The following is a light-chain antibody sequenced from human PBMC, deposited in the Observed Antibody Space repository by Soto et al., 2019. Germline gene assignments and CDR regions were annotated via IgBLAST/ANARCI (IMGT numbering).Light chain of an antibody. J-gene: IGKJ1*01. CDR3: QQHYSTPPT. V-gene: IGKV4-1*01. CDR1: QSVLYSSNNKNY. Sequence: DIVMTQSPDSLAVSLGERATINCKSSQSVLYSSNNKNYLAWYQQKPGQPPKLLIYWASTRESGVPDRFSGSGSGTDFTLTISSLQAEDVAVYYYQQHYSTPPTFGQGTKVEIK. CDR2: WAS.